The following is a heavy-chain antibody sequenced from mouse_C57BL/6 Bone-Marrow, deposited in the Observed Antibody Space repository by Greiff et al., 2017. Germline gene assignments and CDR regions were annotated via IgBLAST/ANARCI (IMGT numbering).Heavy chain of an antibody. CDR1: GYTFTDYY. Sequence: EVQLQQSGPVLVKPGASVKMSCKASGYTFTDYYMNWVKQSHGKSLEWIGVINPYNGGTSYNQKLKGKATLTVDKSSSTAYMELNSLTSEDSAVYYCARGSHWYFDVWGTGTTVTVAS. CDR2: INPYNGGT. V-gene: IGHV1-19*01. D-gene: IGHD1-1*02. CDR3: ARGSHWYFDV. J-gene: IGHJ1*03.